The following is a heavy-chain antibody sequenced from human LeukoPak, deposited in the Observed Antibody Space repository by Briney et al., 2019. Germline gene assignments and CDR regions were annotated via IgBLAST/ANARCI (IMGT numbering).Heavy chain of an antibody. CDR3: SAESRT. Sequence: GGSLRLSCAASGFTFTNAWMSWVRQAPGKGLEWVGRIKSRTDGGITDYAAPVKGRFTISRDESKSMLYLQMNSLKSEDTAVYYCSAESRTWGQGTMVTVSS. J-gene: IGHJ3*01. V-gene: IGHV3-15*01. CDR2: IKSRTDGGIT. CDR1: GFTFTNAW.